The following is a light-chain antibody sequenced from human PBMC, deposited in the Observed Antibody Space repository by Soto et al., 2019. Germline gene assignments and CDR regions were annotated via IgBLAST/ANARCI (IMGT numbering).Light chain of an antibody. CDR3: QQLNTFPIT. V-gene: IGKV1-9*01. CDR2: ASS. CDR1: QGISSY. Sequence: DIQLTQSPSFLSASVGDIVTITCRASQGISSYLAWYQQTPGKAPKLLIYASSTLQSGVPSRFSGSGSGTEFTLTISNLQPEDFATYFCQQLNTFPITFGQGTRL. J-gene: IGKJ5*01.